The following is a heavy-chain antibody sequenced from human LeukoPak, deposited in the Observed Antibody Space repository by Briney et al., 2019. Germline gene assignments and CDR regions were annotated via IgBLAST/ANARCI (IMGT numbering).Heavy chain of an antibody. CDR3: ATNFLYYYGSGSSYYYMDV. CDR1: GFTFSDYY. D-gene: IGHD3-10*01. Sequence: GGSLRLSCAASGFTFSDYYMSWIRQAPGKGLEWVSYVSSSGSTIYYADSVKGRFTISRDNAKNSLYLQMNSLRAEDTAVYYCATNFLYYYGSGSSYYYMDVWGKGTTVTVSS. CDR2: VSSSGSTI. V-gene: IGHV3-11*04. J-gene: IGHJ6*03.